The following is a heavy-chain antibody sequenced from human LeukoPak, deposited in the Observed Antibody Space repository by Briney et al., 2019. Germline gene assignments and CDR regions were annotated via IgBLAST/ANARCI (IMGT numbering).Heavy chain of an antibody. CDR1: GGTFSSYA. V-gene: IGHV1-69*01. CDR3: ARGSVGSSSWSRGVYYFDY. Sequence: SVKVSCKASGGTFSSYAISWVRQAPGQGLEWMGGIIPIFGTANYAQKFQGRVTITADESTSTAYMELSSLRSEDTAVYYCARGSVGSSSWSRGVYYFDYWGQGALVTVSS. CDR2: IIPIFGTA. D-gene: IGHD6-13*01. J-gene: IGHJ4*02.